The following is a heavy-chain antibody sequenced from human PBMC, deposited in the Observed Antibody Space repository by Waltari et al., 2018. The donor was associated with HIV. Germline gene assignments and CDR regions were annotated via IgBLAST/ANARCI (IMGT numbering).Heavy chain of an antibody. D-gene: IGHD3-10*01. Sequence: VQLVESGRDLLKPGVSLSFSCACSGLTFIHFVVNWVREARGKWLEWVGQTKAKSDGGAKDFAAVVKGRFTISRDDSKNTVYLQMNSLKIEDTAIYYCATEESFGSGNYFEYWGQGTLVTVSS. V-gene: IGHV3-15*01. J-gene: IGHJ4*02. CDR2: TKAKSDGGAK. CDR1: GLTFIHFV. CDR3: ATEESFGSGNYFEY.